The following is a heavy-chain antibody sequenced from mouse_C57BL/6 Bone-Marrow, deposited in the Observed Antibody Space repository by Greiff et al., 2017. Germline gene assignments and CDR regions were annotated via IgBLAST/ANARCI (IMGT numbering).Heavy chain of an antibody. CDR2: ISSGGDYI. D-gene: IGHD2-3*01. J-gene: IGHJ4*01. V-gene: IGHV5-9-1*02. Sequence: EVQLVESGEGLVKPGGSLKLSCAASGFTFSSYAMSWVRQTPEKRLEWVAYISSGGDYIYYADPVKGRFTISRDNARNTLYLQMSSLKSEDTAMYYCTRDGGDCSMDYWGQGTSVTVSS. CDR3: TRDGGDCSMDY. CDR1: GFTFSSYA.